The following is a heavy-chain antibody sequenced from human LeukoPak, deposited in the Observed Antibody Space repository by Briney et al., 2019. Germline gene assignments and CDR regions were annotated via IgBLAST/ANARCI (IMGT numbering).Heavy chain of an antibody. D-gene: IGHD6-19*01. CDR2: ISSRSSYI. J-gene: IGHJ4*02. V-gene: IGHV3-21*01. CDR3: VRRAVSGEEALDFDY. CDR1: GFTFSAHS. Sequence: GGSLRLSCAASGFTFSAHSMDWVRQAPGKGLEWVASISSRSSYIYYGGSVKGRFTVSRDNARNSVYLQMNSLRVEDTAVYYCVRRAVSGEEALDFDYWGQGTLVTVSS.